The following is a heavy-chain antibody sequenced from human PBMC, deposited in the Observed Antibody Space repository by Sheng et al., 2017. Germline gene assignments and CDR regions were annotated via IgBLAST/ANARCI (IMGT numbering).Heavy chain of an antibody. CDR1: GFTFSSSA. CDR3: AKDLRYFDW. Sequence: EVQLLESGGGLVQPGGSLRLSCAASGFTFSSSAMSWVRQPPGKGLEWVSGISGSGGSTYYADSVKGRFTISRDNSKNTLNLQMNSLRAEDTAVYYCAKDLRYFDWRGQGTLVTVSS. J-gene: IGHJ1*01. D-gene: IGHD3-9*01. CDR2: ISGSGGST. V-gene: IGHV3-23*01.